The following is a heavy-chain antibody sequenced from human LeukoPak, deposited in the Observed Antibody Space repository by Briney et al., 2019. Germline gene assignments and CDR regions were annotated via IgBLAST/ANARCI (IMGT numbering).Heavy chain of an antibody. CDR2: IYHSGST. V-gene: IGHV4-4*02. Sequence: PSETLSLTCAVSGGSISSSNWWSWVRQPPGKGLEWIGEIYHSGSTNYNPSLKSRVTISVDKSKNQFSLKLSSVTAADTAVYYCARVGASKYRYFDYWGQGTLVTVSS. CDR3: ARVGASKYRYFDY. J-gene: IGHJ4*02. CDR1: GGSISSSNW. D-gene: IGHD4-11*01.